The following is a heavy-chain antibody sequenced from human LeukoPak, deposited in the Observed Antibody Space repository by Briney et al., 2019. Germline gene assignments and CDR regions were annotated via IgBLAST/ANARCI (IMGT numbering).Heavy chain of an antibody. CDR3: ARVLSRSDPYYYTTWTS. V-gene: IGHV1-69*05. D-gene: IGHD3-10*01. J-gene: IGHJ6*03. CDR1: GGTFSSYA. CDR2: IIPIFGTA. Sequence: ASVKVSCTASGGTFSSYAISWVRQAPGQGLEWMGGIIPIFGTANYAQKYQGRVTITTDESTSTAYMELSSLRSEDTAVYYCARVLSRSDPYYYTTWTSGAKGPRSPSP.